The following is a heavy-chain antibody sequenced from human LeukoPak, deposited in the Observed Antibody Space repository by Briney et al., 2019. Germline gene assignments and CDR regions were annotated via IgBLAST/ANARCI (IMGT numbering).Heavy chain of an antibody. CDR3: ASCYFDYYYGMDV. D-gene: IGHD2-21*02. V-gene: IGHV1-2*02. Sequence: ASVTVSCKASGYTFTVYYIHWVRHAPGQGLEWMGWINPNSGGTNYAQKFQGRVTMTRDTSISTAYMELSRLRSDDTAVYYCASCYFDYYYGMDVWGQGTTVTVSS. CDR2: INPNSGGT. J-gene: IGHJ6*02. CDR1: GYTFTVYY.